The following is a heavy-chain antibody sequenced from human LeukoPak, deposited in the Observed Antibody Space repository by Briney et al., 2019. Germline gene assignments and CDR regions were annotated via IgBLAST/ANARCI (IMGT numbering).Heavy chain of an antibody. J-gene: IGHJ4*02. Sequence: GGSLRLSCAASGFTFSNAWMSWVRQAPGKGLEWVSSISSSSSYIYYADSVKGRFTISRDNAKNSLYLQMNSLRAEDTAVCYCARDMNAVSGSYPMLFDYWGQGTLVTVSS. D-gene: IGHD1-26*01. CDR2: ISSSSSYI. CDR3: ARDMNAVSGSYPMLFDY. V-gene: IGHV3-21*01. CDR1: GFTFSNAW.